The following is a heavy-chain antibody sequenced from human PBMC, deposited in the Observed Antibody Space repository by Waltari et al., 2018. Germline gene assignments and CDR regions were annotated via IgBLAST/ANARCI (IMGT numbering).Heavy chain of an antibody. CDR3: AYIAAGDY. D-gene: IGHD6-13*01. V-gene: IGHV3-30*02. CDR2: IRYDGSNK. J-gene: IGHJ4*02. Sequence: QVQLVESGGGVVQPGGSLRLSCAASGFTFSSYGMHWVRQAPGKGLEWVAFIRYDGSNKYYADSVKGRFTISRDNSKNTLYLQMNSLRAEDTAVYYCAYIAAGDYWGQGTLVTVSS. CDR1: GFTFSSYG.